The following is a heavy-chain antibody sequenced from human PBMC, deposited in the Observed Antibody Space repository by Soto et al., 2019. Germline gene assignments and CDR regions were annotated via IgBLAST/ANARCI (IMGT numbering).Heavy chain of an antibody. V-gene: IGHV4-39*01. CDR2: IYYSGST. CDR1: GGSISSSSYY. D-gene: IGHD6-19*01. J-gene: IGHJ4*02. CDR3: ASSSGEWLVRGGTIDY. Sequence: SETLSLTCTVSGGSISSSSYYWGWIRQPPGKGLEWIGSIYYSGSTYYNPSLKGRVTISVDTSKNQFSLKLSSVTAADTAVYYCASSSGEWLVRGGTIDYWGQGTLVTVSS.